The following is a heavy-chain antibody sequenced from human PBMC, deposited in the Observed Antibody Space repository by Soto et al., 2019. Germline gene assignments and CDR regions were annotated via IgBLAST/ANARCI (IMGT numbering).Heavy chain of an antibody. V-gene: IGHV1-69*02. J-gene: IGHJ4*02. D-gene: IGHD6-13*01. CDR3: ARDRDNSNWPNFDS. CDR1: GDTFCIYT. CDR2: VLPFLDIT. Sequence: QVQLVQSGSEVKKPGSSVRVSCKTSGDTFCIYTISWVRQAPGQGLEWMGRVLPFLDITSYSQRFQGRVTITADRSTTTAYMELTSLRSEDTAVYYCARDRDNSNWPNFDSWGQGTLVTVSS.